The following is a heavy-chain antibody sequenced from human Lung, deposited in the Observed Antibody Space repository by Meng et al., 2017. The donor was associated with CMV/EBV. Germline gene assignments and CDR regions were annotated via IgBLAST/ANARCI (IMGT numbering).Heavy chain of an antibody. CDR1: GYTFTGYY. V-gene: IGHV1-2*02. J-gene: IGHJ4*02. Sequence: ASVKVSCKASGYTFTGYYMHWVRQAPGQGLEWMGWINPNSGGTNYTQKFQGRVIMTWDTSISSAYMQLSRLTSNDTAVFYCARGGFSTPRREVPRRWPFDYWGLGTMVTVSS. CDR2: INPNSGGT. D-gene: IGHD2/OR15-2a*01. CDR3: ARGGFSTPRREVPRRWPFDY.